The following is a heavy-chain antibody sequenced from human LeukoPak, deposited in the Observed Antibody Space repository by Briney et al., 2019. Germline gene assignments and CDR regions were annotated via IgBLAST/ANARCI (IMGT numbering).Heavy chain of an antibody. Sequence: GESLKISCQASGYSFTNYWVGWVRQKPGKGLEWVGIINPGDSDTRVSPSFQGQVTISADRSIDTAYLQWSSLKASDTAMYYCARRFGERLYSNNDAFDSWGQGTLVTVSS. CDR2: INPGDSDT. V-gene: IGHV5-51*01. CDR1: GYSFTNYW. D-gene: IGHD4-11*01. J-gene: IGHJ4*02. CDR3: ARRFGERLYSNNDAFDS.